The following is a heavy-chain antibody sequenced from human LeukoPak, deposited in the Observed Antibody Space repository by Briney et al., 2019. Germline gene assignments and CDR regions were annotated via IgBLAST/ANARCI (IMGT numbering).Heavy chain of an antibody. D-gene: IGHD2-21*02. CDR2: ISGSGSST. CDR3: AKDVPLNHGPRWVDIVVVTAKTPGAFDI. CDR1: GFTFSSYA. Sequence: GGSLRLSCAASGFTFSSYAMSWVRQAPGKGLEWVSGISGSGSSTYYADSVKGRFTISRDNSKNTLYLQMNSLRAEDTAVYYCAKDVPLNHGPRWVDIVVVTAKTPGAFDIWGQGTMVTVSS. V-gene: IGHV3-23*01. J-gene: IGHJ3*02.